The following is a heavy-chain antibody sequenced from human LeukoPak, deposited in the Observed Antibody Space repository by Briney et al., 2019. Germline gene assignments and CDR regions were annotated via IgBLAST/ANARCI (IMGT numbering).Heavy chain of an antibody. CDR1: GFTFSSYW. J-gene: IGHJ4*02. CDR2: IDRDGSRI. D-gene: IGHD4-23*01. Sequence: GGSLRLSCAVSGFTFSSYWMHWVRQAPGKGLVWVSRIDRDGSRINYADSVKGRFTTSRDNGKNTLFPQMNSLRAEDAAVYYCVRGNDYGGPHYWGQGTLVTVSS. V-gene: IGHV3-74*01. CDR3: VRGNDYGGPHY.